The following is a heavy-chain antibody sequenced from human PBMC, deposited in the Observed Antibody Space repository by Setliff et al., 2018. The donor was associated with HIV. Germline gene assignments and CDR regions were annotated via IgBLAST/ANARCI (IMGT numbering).Heavy chain of an antibody. Sequence: NPSETLSLTCAVSGYSISSGYYWGWIRQPPGKGLEWIGSFYHSGSTYYNPSLRSRVTISVDTSKNQFSLKLSSVTAADTAVYYCARLGHTFGGPGCWGQGTLVTVSS. V-gene: IGHV4-38-2*01. CDR1: GYSISSGYY. D-gene: IGHD3-16*01. J-gene: IGHJ4*02. CDR2: FYHSGST. CDR3: ARLGHTFGGPGC.